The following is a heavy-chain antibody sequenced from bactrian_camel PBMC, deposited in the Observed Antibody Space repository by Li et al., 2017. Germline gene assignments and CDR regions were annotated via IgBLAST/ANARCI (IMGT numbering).Heavy chain of an antibody. Sequence: QVQLVESGGGSVQAGGSLRLSCAGTGIHLSSAFCVGWFRQVPGKEREGVAAIRRSGGETWYHDSVKGRFTISKDNANNTVNLMMNSLKPEDTAMYYCAANFGPYCSGPYLARRANFLGQGTQVTVS. CDR2: IRRSGGET. D-gene: IGHD2*01. J-gene: IGHJ4*01. V-gene: IGHV3-3*01. CDR1: GIHLSSAFC.